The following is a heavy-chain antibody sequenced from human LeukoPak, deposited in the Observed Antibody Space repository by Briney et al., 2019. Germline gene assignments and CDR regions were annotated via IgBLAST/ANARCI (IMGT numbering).Heavy chain of an antibody. Sequence: GGSLRLSCAAPGFTFSSYSMNWVRQAPGKGLEWVSSISSSSSYIYYADSVKGRFTISRDNAKNSLYLQMNSLRAEDTAVYYCASGNLERIAVAGTRGNWFDPWGQGTLVTVSS. D-gene: IGHD6-19*01. CDR3: ASGNLERIAVAGTRGNWFDP. V-gene: IGHV3-21*01. CDR2: ISSSSSYI. CDR1: GFTFSSYS. J-gene: IGHJ5*02.